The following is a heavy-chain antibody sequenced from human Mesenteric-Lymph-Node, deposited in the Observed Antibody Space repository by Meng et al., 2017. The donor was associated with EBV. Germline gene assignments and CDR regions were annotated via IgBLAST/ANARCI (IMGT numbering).Heavy chain of an antibody. CDR1: GGSIGSANY. V-gene: IGHV4-30-4*01. CDR2: IYYSGNT. J-gene: IGHJ4*02. CDR3: ARVTYSGSRYPSVFDY. Sequence: QLQLRVSGPGLVKPSQTLSLTCTVSGGSIGSANYWSWIRQPPGKGLEWIGYIYYSGNTYYNPSLESRVTISIDTSKSQVSLKLTSVTAADTAVYYCARVTYSGSRYPSVFDYWGQGNLVTVSS. D-gene: IGHD6-13*01.